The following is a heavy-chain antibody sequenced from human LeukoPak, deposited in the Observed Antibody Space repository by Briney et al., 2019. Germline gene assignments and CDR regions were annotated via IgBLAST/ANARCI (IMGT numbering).Heavy chain of an antibody. D-gene: IGHD3-22*01. V-gene: IGHV1-8*01. CDR3: ATGRRRYYDSSGGY. J-gene: IGHJ4*02. CDR2: MNPNSGNT. Sequence: ASVKVSCKASGYTFTSYDINWVRQATGQGLEWMGWMNPNSGNTGYAQKFQGRVTMTRNTSISTAYMELSSLRSEDTAVYYCATGRRRYYDSSGGYWGQGTLVTVSS. CDR1: GYTFTSYD.